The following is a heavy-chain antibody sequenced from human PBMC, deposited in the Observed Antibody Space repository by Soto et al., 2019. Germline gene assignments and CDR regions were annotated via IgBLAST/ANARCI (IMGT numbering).Heavy chain of an antibody. CDR1: GYTFTSYA. CDR3: ARDSIVVVPAAMLDYYYYGMDV. CDR2: INASNGNT. Sequence: QVQLVQSGAEVKKPGASVKVSCKASGYTFTSYAMHWVRQAPGQRLEWMGWINASNGNTKYSQKFQGRVTITRDTSASTAYMELSSLRSEDTAVYYCARDSIVVVPAAMLDYYYYGMDVWGQGTTVTVSS. D-gene: IGHD2-2*01. V-gene: IGHV1-3*01. J-gene: IGHJ6*02.